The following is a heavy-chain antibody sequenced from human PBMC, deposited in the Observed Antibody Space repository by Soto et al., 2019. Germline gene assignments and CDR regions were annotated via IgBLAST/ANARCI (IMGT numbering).Heavy chain of an antibody. V-gene: IGHV3-23*01. Sequence: GGSLRLSCAASGFTFSSYAMSWVRQAQGKGREWVSAISGSGGSTYYADSVKGRFTISRDNSKNTLYLQMNSLRAEDTAVYYCAKSVGGSWLYYYYGMDVWGQGTTVTVSS. J-gene: IGHJ6*02. CDR3: AKSVGGSWLYYYYGMDV. CDR1: GFTFSSYA. CDR2: ISGSGGST. D-gene: IGHD6-13*01.